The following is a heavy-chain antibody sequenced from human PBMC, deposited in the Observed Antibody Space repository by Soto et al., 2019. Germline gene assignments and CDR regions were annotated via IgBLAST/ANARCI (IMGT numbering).Heavy chain of an antibody. J-gene: IGHJ4*02. CDR3: ARDRGYSYGLKYFDY. D-gene: IGHD5-18*01. V-gene: IGHV1-69*13. CDR1: GGTFSSYA. Sequence: SVKVSCKASGGTFSSYAISWVRQAPGQGLEWMGGIIPIFGTANYAQKLQGRVTITADESTSTAYMELSSLRSEDTAVYYCARDRGYSYGLKYFDYWGQGTLVTVSS. CDR2: IIPIFGTA.